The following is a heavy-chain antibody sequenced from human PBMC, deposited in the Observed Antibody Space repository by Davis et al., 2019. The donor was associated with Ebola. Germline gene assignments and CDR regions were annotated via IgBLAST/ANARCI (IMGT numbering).Heavy chain of an antibody. CDR1: GYTFTSYG. V-gene: IGHV1-46*01. Sequence: ASVKVSCKASGYTFTSYGISWVRQAPGQGLEWMGIINPSGGSTSYAQKFQGRVTMTRDTSTSTVYMELSSLRSEDTAVYYCAREGRAITGMNRGGRYGMDVWGQGTTVTVSS. CDR2: INPSGGST. J-gene: IGHJ6*02. D-gene: IGHD1-20*01. CDR3: AREGRAITGMNRGGRYGMDV.